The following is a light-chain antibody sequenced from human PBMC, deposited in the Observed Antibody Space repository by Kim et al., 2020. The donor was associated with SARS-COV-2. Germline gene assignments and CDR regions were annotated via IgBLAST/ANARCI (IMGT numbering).Light chain of an antibody. CDR1: QTITIF. CDR2: AAS. CDR3: QQSYGTPRT. J-gene: IGKJ3*01. V-gene: IGKV1-39*01. Sequence: DIQMTQSPSSLSASVGDRVTITCRASQTITIFLNWYQQKPGKAPNLLISAASHLQSGVPSRFSGSGSGTDFTLTITNLQPEDCATYYCQQSYGTPRTFGPGTKVDIK.